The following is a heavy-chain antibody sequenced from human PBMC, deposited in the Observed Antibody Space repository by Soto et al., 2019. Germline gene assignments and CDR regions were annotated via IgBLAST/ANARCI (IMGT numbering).Heavy chain of an antibody. D-gene: IGHD6-13*01. Sequence: QVQLVQSGAEVKKPGSSVKVSCKASGGTFSSYTISWVRQAPGQGLEWMGRIIPILGIANYAQKFQGRVTITADKSTSTAYRELRSLRSEDRAVYYCARDPPGRAAAGTNYWGQGTLVPVPS. CDR1: GGTFSSYT. CDR2: IIPILGIA. J-gene: IGHJ4*02. V-gene: IGHV1-69*08. CDR3: ARDPPGRAAAGTNY.